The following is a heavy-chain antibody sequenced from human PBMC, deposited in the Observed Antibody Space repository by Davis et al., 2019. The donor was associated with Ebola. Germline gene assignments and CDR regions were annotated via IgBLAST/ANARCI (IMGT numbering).Heavy chain of an antibody. J-gene: IGHJ4*02. Sequence: PGGSLRLSCAASGFIFDDFAMNWVRQAPGKGLEWVAGISYNSGNKNYADFVKGRFSISRDNAKNTLYLEMNSLTAEDTAVYYCSRDVNFEFYDYWGQGTLVTVSS. D-gene: IGHD1-20*01. CDR3: SRDVNFEFYDY. CDR1: GFIFDDFA. CDR2: ISYNSGNK. V-gene: IGHV3-9*01.